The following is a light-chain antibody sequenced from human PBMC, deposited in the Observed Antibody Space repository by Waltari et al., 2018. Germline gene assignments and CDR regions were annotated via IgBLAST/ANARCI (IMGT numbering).Light chain of an antibody. CDR2: DVR. J-gene: IGLJ1*01. Sequence: QSALTQPASVSGSPGQSIPISCTGTTSDVGGYNSVSWYQQHPGKAPKLMIYDVRNRPSGVSNRFSGSKSGNTASLTISGLQAEDEADYYCSSYTSSSTLGVFGTGTKVTVL. CDR3: SSYTSSSTLGV. CDR1: TSDVGGYNS. V-gene: IGLV2-14*01.